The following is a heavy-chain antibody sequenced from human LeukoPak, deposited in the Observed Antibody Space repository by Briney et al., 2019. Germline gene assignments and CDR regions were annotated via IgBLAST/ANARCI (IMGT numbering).Heavy chain of an antibody. D-gene: IGHD6-13*01. J-gene: IGHJ4*02. CDR3: ARRVAAAGLPFDY. CDR1: GFTFSNYW. CDR2: IKTDGSEK. Sequence: GGSLRLSCEGSGFTFSNYWMGWDRQAPGKGLQWVANIKTDGSEKYYVDSVKGRFTISRDNAKNSLYLQMNSLRAEDTAVYYCARRVAAAGLPFDYWGQGTLVTVSS. V-gene: IGHV3-7*03.